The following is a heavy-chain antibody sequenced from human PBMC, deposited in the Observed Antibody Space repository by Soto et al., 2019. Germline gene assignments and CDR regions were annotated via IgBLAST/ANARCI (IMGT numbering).Heavy chain of an antibody. D-gene: IGHD3-3*01. CDR2: IYPGYSNT. Sequence: PGESLKISCKGSGYSFTSYWIGWVRQMPGKGLEWKGFIYPGYSNTRYSPSLQGQVTISVDKSISTAYLQWSSLKATDTAMYYCARHAYDFWSGHPNPRYYYGMDVWGQGTTVTVSS. CDR3: ARHAYDFWSGHPNPRYYYGMDV. V-gene: IGHV5-51*01. CDR1: GYSFTSYW. J-gene: IGHJ6*02.